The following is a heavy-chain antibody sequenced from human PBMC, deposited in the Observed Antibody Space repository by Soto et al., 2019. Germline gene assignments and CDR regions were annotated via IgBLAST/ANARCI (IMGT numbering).Heavy chain of an antibody. D-gene: IGHD3-9*01. V-gene: IGHV4-59*01. CDR1: DDSLSTYY. J-gene: IGHJ4*02. Sequence: ASETLSLTCNASDDSLSTYYWSWIRQPPGTGLEWIGYIYYSGSTNYNPSLKSRVTISVDTSKNQFSLKLSYVTAADTAVYYCARFPPSYDILTGDRVDYWGQGTLVTVSS. CDR2: IYYSGST. CDR3: ARFPPSYDILTGDRVDY.